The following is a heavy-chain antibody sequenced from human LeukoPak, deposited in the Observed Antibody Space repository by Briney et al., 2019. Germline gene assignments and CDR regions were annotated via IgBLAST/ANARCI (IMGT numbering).Heavy chain of an antibody. CDR1: GFTFSNYA. CDR2: ISGTGGRT. J-gene: IGHJ5*02. Sequence: GGSLRLSCAASGFTFSNYAMSWVRQAPGKGLAWVSAISGTGGRTHYADPVKGRFTISRDNSKNTLYLQMNSLRAEDTAVYYCAKGPYYYDSSGYSRRWFDPWGQGILVTVSS. D-gene: IGHD3-22*01. V-gene: IGHV3-23*01. CDR3: AKGPYYYDSSGYSRRWFDP.